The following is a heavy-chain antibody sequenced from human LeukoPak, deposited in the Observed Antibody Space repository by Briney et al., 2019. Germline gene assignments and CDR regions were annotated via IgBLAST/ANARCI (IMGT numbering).Heavy chain of an antibody. V-gene: IGHV4-30-2*01. CDR2: ICHSGST. J-gene: IGHJ5*02. D-gene: IGHD3-10*01. Sequence: KPSQTLSLTCAVSGGSISSGGYSWSWIRQPPGKGLEWIGYICHSGSTYYNPSLKSRVTISVDRSKNQFSLKLSSVTAADTAVYYCARALLWFGEPLGWFDPWGQGTLVTVSS. CDR1: GGSISSGGYS. CDR3: ARALLWFGEPLGWFDP.